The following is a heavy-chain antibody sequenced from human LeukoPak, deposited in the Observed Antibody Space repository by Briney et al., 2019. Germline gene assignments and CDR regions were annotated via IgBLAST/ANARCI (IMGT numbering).Heavy chain of an antibody. CDR1: GGSISSSSYY. V-gene: IGHV4-39*01. CDR3: ARHKVRLRTLRPNWFDP. J-gene: IGHJ5*02. D-gene: IGHD3-10*01. Sequence: PSETLSLTCTVSGGSISSSSYYWGWIRQPPGKGLEWIGSIYYSGSTYYNPSLKSRVTISVDTSKNQFSLKLSSVTAADTAVYYCARHKVRLRTLRPNWFDPWGQGTLVTVSS. CDR2: IYYSGST.